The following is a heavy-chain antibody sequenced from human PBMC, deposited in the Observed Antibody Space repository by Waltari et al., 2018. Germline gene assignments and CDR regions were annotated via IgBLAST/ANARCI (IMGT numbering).Heavy chain of an antibody. CDR1: GSTFTSYA. J-gene: IGHJ5*02. CDR3: ARDRGGDYSSGLNWFDP. V-gene: IGHV1-3*01. D-gene: IGHD6-19*01. Sequence: QVQLVQSGAEVKKPGASVKVSCKASGSTFTSYAMHWVRQAPGQRLEWMGWINAGNGNTKYSQKFQGRVTITRDTSASTAYMELSSLRSEDTAVYYCARDRGGDYSSGLNWFDPWGQGTLVTVSS. CDR2: INAGNGNT.